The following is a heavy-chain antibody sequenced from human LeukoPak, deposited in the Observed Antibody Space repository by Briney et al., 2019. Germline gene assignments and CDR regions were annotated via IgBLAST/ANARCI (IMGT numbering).Heavy chain of an antibody. J-gene: IGHJ4*02. CDR1: GFTFSSYS. V-gene: IGHV3-21*01. CDR3: ARVIAARPIG. D-gene: IGHD6-6*01. Sequence: GGSLRLSCTASGFTFSSYSMNWVRQAPGKGLEWVSSISSSSSYIYYADSVKGRFTISRDNAKNSLYLQMNSLRAEDTAVYYCARVIAARPIGWGQGTLVTVSS. CDR2: ISSSSSYI.